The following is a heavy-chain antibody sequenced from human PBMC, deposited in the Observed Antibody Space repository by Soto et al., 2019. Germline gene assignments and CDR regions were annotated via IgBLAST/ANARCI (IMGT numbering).Heavy chain of an antibody. CDR2: TNAGNGNT. Sequence: QVQLVQSGAEEKKPGASVKVSCKASGYTFTSYAMHWVRQAPGQRLEWMGWTNAGNGNTKYSQKFKGRVTITRDTSASTAYMELSSLRSEDTAVYYCARSIVVVTALDYGGQGTLVTVSS. CDR1: GYTFTSYA. D-gene: IGHD2-21*02. CDR3: ARSIVVVTALDY. J-gene: IGHJ4*02. V-gene: IGHV1-3*05.